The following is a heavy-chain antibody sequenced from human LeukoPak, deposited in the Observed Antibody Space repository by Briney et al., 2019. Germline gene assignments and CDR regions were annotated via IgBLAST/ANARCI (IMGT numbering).Heavy chain of an antibody. Sequence: GGPLRLSCAASGFTFXSYAMSWVRQAPXXXXXXVSAISGSGGSTYYADSVKGRFTISRDNSKNTLYLQMNSLRAEDTAVYYCAKGFSMITFGGVIVYWGQGTLVTVSS. J-gene: IGHJ4*02. CDR3: AKGFSMITFGGVIVY. CDR1: GFTFXSYA. D-gene: IGHD3-16*02. CDR2: ISGSGGST. V-gene: IGHV3-23*01.